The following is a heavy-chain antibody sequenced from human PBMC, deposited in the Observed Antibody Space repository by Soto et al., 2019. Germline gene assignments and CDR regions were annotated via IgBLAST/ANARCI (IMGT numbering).Heavy chain of an antibody. CDR3: AKDPDSSAAAVFDY. V-gene: IGHV3-30*18. CDR2: ISYDGSNK. Sequence: PGGSLRLSCAASGFNFSSYGMHRVRQAPVKGLEWVTVISYDGSNKYYADYVKGRFTISRDISKNTLYLQMNSLRAEETAVYYCAKDPDSSAAAVFDYWGQGTLVTVSS. D-gene: IGHD6-13*01. CDR1: GFNFSSYG. J-gene: IGHJ4*02.